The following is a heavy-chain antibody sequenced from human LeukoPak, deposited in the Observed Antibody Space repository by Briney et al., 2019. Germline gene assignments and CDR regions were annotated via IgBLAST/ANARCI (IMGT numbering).Heavy chain of an antibody. Sequence: GGSLRLSCAASGFTLSSYGMHWGRQAPGKRLEGVAVIWYDGRNKYYGDSVEGRFTISRENSKNTLYLQMNSLRAEDTAVYYCARDDCSSTSCYVSYYYGMDVWGKGTTVTVSS. V-gene: IGHV3-33*01. CDR3: ARDDCSSTSCYVSYYYGMDV. J-gene: IGHJ6*04. CDR1: GFTLSSYG. D-gene: IGHD2-2*01. CDR2: IWYDGRNK.